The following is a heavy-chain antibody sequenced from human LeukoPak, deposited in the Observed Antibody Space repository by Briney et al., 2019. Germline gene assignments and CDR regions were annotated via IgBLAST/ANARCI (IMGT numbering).Heavy chain of an antibody. CDR2: ISGSGGST. CDR3: AKDRSCTNDICHGDFDY. CDR1: GFTFSSYA. Sequence: PGGSLRLSCAASGFTFSSYAVSWVRQAPGKGLEWVSSISGSGGSTYSADSVKGRFTISRDNSKKTLYLQMNSLRAEDTALYYCAKDRSCTNDICHGDFDYWGQGTLVTVSS. D-gene: IGHD2-8*01. V-gene: IGHV3-23*01. J-gene: IGHJ4*02.